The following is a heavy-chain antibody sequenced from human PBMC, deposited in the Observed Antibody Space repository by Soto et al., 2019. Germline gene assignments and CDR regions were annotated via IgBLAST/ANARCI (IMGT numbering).Heavy chain of an antibody. CDR2: INAGNGNT. CDR1: GYTFTSYA. J-gene: IGHJ5*02. Sequence: GASVKVSCKASGYTFTSYAMHWVRQAPGQRLEWMGWINAGNGNTKYSQKFQGRVTITRDTSASTAYMELSSLRSEDTAVYYCARFHDSSSWLITIWFDPWGQGTLVTVSS. CDR3: ARFHDSSSWLITIWFDP. D-gene: IGHD6-13*01. V-gene: IGHV1-3*01.